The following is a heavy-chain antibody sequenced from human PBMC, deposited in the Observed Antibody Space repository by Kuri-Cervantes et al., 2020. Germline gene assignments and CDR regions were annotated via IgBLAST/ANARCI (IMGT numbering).Heavy chain of an antibody. CDR3: ARVQSVDTHDKNFEY. CDR2: ISDSGANK. CDR1: GFTFSSYA. D-gene: IGHD3-9*01. V-gene: IGHV3-23*01. J-gene: IGHJ4*02. Sequence: GGSLRLSCAASGFTFSSYAMSWVRQAPGKGLEWVSVISDSGANKYYADSVKGRFTISRDDSKNTLYLQMNSLGAEDTAIYYCARVQSVDTHDKNFEYWGRGTPVTVSS.